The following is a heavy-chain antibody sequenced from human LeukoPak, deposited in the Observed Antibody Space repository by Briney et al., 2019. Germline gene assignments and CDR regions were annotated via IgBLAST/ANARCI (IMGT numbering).Heavy chain of an antibody. CDR2: IKQDGSEK. V-gene: IGHV3-7*01. CDR3: AVAAAGTIFDH. Sequence: PGGSLRLSCAASGLTFSSYWMSWVRQAPGKGLEWVANIKQDGSEKYYVDSVKGRFTISRDNAKNSLYLQMNSLRAEDTAVYYCAVAAAGTIFDHWGQGTLVTVSS. J-gene: IGHJ4*02. CDR1: GLTFSSYW. D-gene: IGHD6-13*01.